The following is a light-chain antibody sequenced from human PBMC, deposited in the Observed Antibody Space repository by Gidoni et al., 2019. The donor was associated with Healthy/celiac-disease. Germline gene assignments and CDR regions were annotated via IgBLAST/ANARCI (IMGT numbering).Light chain of an antibody. J-gene: IGKJ4*01. CDR3: QQRSNWPPEG. Sequence: EIVLTQSPATLSLSPGERATLSCRASQSVSSYLAWYQQKPGQAPRLLIYDASNRATGIPARFSGSGSGTDFTLTISSLEPEDFAVYYCQQRSNWPPEGFXGXTKVEIK. V-gene: IGKV3-11*01. CDR2: DAS. CDR1: QSVSSY.